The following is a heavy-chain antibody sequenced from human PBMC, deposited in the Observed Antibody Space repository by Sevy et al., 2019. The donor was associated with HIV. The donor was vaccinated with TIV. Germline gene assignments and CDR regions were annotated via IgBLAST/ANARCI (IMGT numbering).Heavy chain of an antibody. J-gene: IGHJ4*02. Sequence: GGSLRLSCAASGFTFTNAWMNWVRQAPGKGLEWVGRIKSKTDGGTTDYAAPVKGRFTIPGDDAKNTPYLQMSRLNTEDTAVYYCTTALTFTMIEARGPGYWGQGTLVTVSS. CDR3: TTALTFTMIEARGPGY. V-gene: IGHV3-15*07. CDR2: IKSKTDGGTT. CDR1: GFTFTNAW. D-gene: IGHD3-22*01.